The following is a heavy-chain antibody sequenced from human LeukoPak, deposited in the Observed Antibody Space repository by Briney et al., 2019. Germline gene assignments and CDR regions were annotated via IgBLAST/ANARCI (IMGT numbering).Heavy chain of an antibody. CDR1: GGSISSSSYY. J-gene: IGHJ3*02. CDR3: ARYCSSTSCYFLGIADAFDI. D-gene: IGHD2-2*01. V-gene: IGHV4-39*07. Sequence: SETLSLTCTVSGGSISSSSYYWSWIRQPPGKGLEWIGEINHSGSTNYNPSLKSRVTISVDTSKNQFSLKLSSVTAADTAVYYCARYCSSTSCYFLGIADAFDIWGQGTMVTVSS. CDR2: INHSGST.